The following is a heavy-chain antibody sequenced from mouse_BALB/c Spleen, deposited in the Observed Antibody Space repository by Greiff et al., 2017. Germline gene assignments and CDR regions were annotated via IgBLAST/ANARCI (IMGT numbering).Heavy chain of an antibody. D-gene: IGHD1-1*01. Sequence: DVMLVESGGGLVQPGGSRKLSCAASGFTFSSFGMHWVRQAPEKGLEWVAYISSGSSTIYYADTVKGRFTISRDNPKNTLFLQMTSLRSEDTAMYYCARDYYGSSSYYFDYWGQGTTLTVSS. CDR1: GFTFSSFG. CDR3: ARDYYGSSSYYFDY. CDR2: ISSGSSTI. J-gene: IGHJ2*01. V-gene: IGHV5-17*02.